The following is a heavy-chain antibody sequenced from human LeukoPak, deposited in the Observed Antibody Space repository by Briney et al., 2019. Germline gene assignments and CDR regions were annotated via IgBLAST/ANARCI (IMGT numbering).Heavy chain of an antibody. D-gene: IGHD3-16*01. Sequence: GASVKVSCKASGGTFSSYAISWVRQAPGQGLEWMGGIIPIFGTANYAQKFQGRVTITTDESTSTAYMELSSLRSEDTAVYYCARADLRYYYMDVWGKGTTVTVSS. V-gene: IGHV1-69*05. CDR1: GGTFSSYA. CDR3: ARADLRYYYMDV. CDR2: IIPIFGTA. J-gene: IGHJ6*03.